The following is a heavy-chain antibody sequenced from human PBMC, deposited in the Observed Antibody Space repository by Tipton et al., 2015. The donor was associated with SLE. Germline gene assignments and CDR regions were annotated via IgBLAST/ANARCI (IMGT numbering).Heavy chain of an antibody. CDR3: ARSLTGDGYYGLDV. D-gene: IGHD5-24*01. Sequence: LSLTCTVSGGSISSYYMSWVRQAPGKGLGWVSVIYSGGTTYYADSVKGRFIMSRDTSKNTLYLQMNSLRTEDTAVYYCARSLTGDGYYGLDVWGQGTTVSVSS. J-gene: IGHJ6*02. V-gene: IGHV3-53*05. CDR2: IYSGGTT. CDR1: GGSISSYY.